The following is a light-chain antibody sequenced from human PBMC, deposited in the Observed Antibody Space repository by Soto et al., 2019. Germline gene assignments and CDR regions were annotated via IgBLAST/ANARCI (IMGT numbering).Light chain of an antibody. CDR2: AAT. V-gene: IGKV1-12*01. CDR1: QSFSGW. CDR3: QQGHSFPFT. J-gene: IGKJ3*01. Sequence: DIQLTQSPSSVSASVGDRVTITCRASQSFSGWLAWYQQQPGKAPKLLIYAATNLQSGVPSRFSGSGSGTDFTLTISSLQPEDFATYYCQQGHSFPFTFGPGTKVDIK.